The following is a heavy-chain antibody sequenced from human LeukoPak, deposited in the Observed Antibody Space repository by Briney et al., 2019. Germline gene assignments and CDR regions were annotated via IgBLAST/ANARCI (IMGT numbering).Heavy chain of an antibody. CDR2: INHSGST. Sequence: SETLSLTCAVYGGSFSGYYWSWIRQSPGKGLEWIGEINHSGSTNYNPSLKSRVTMSVDTSKNQFSLNLSSVTAADTAVYYCARGDDYGDLLDYWGQGTLVTVSS. J-gene: IGHJ4*02. CDR1: GGSFSGYY. V-gene: IGHV4-34*01. D-gene: IGHD4-17*01. CDR3: ARGDDYGDLLDY.